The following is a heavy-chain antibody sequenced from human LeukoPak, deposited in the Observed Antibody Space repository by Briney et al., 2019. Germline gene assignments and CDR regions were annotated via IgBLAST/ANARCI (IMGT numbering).Heavy chain of an antibody. CDR3: ARDDYGDYVGLLIDY. CDR2: ISSSSSTI. D-gene: IGHD4-17*01. J-gene: IGHJ4*02. V-gene: IGHV3-48*02. CDR1: GFTFSSYS. Sequence: GESLRLSCAASGFTFSSYSMNWVRQDPGKGLEWVSYISSSSSTIYYADSVKGRFTISRDNAKNSLYLQMNSLRDEDTAVYYCARDDYGDYVGLLIDYWGQGTLVTVSS.